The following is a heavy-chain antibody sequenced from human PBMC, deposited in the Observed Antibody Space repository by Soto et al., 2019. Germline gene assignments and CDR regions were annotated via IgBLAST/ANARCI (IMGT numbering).Heavy chain of an antibody. CDR2: INHSGST. D-gene: IGHD2-21*02. J-gene: IGHJ4*02. CDR1: GGSFSGYY. CDR3: ARGHIVVVTARTFDY. Sequence: QVQLQQWGAGLLKPSETLSLTCAVYGGSFSGYYWSWIRQPPGEGLEWIGEINHSGSTNYNPSLKSRVTISVDTSKNQFSLKLSSVTAADTAVYYCARGHIVVVTARTFDYWGQGTLVTVSS. V-gene: IGHV4-34*01.